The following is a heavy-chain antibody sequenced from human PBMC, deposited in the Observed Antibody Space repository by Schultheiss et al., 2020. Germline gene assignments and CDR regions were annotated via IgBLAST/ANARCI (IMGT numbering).Heavy chain of an antibody. CDR2: ISGSGGST. D-gene: IGHD6-6*01. CDR3: AKEGKGSSSAGGVDY. Sequence: GGSLRLSCAASGFTFSSYAMSWVRQAPGKGLEWVSAISGSGGSTYYADSVKGRFTISRDNSKNTLYLQMNSLRAEDTAVYYCAKEGKGSSSAGGVDYWGQGTLVTVAS. V-gene: IGHV3-23*01. CDR1: GFTFSSYA. J-gene: IGHJ4*02.